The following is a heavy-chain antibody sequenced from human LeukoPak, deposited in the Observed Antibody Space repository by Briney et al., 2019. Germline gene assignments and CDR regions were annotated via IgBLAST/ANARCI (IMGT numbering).Heavy chain of an antibody. CDR3: ASHYGEGYYYYYMDV. J-gene: IGHJ6*03. D-gene: IGHD4-17*01. CDR2: VIPIFGTA. Sequence: SVKVSCKASGGTFSSYAISWVRQAPGQGLEWMGGVIPIFGTANYAQKFQGRVTITTDESTSTAYMELSSLRSEDTAVYYCASHYGEGYYYYYMDVWGKGTTVTVSS. V-gene: IGHV1-69*05. CDR1: GGTFSSYA.